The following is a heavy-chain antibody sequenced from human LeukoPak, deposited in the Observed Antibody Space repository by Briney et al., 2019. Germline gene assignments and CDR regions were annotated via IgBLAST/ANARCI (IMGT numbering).Heavy chain of an antibody. D-gene: IGHD3-10*01. J-gene: IGHJ4*02. Sequence: GGSLRLSCAASGFTFSSYAMHWVRQAPGKGLEWVSAISGSGGSTYYADSVKGRFTISRDNSKNTLYLQMNSLRAEDTAVYYCAKDVDVLLWFGEFPQFDYWGQGTLVTVSS. CDR3: AKDVDVLLWFGEFPQFDY. CDR1: GFTFSSYA. V-gene: IGHV3-23*01. CDR2: ISGSGGST.